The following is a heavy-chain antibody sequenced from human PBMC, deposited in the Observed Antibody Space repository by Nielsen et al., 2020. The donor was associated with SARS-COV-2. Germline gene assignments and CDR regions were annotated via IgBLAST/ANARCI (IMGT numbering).Heavy chain of an antibody. V-gene: IGHV3-30*18. CDR2: ISYDGSNK. CDR3: AKGSITTDYYYYMDV. J-gene: IGHJ6*03. Sequence: GGPLRLSCAASGFTFSSYGMHWVRQAPGKGLEWVAVISYDGSNKYYADSVKGRFTISRDNSKNTLYLQMNSLRAEDTAVYYCAKGSITTDYYYYMDVWGKGTTVTVSS. D-gene: IGHD1-14*01. CDR1: GFTFSSYG.